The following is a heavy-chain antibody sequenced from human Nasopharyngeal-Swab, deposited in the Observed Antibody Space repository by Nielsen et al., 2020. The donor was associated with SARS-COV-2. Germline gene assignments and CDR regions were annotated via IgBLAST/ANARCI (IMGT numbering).Heavy chain of an antibody. D-gene: IGHD6-19*01. CDR3: ANLLSGWYEGNAFDI. J-gene: IGHJ3*02. CDR2: ISWNSGSI. V-gene: IGHV3-9*01. Sequence: GGSLRLSCAPSGSTFDDYAMHWVRQAPGKGLEWVSGISWNSGSIGYADSVKGRFTISRDNAKNSLYLQMNSLRAEDTALYYCANLLSGWYEGNAFDIWGQGTMVTVSS. CDR1: GSTFDDYA.